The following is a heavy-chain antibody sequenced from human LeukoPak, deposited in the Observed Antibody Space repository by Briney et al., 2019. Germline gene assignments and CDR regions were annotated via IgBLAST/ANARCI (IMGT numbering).Heavy chain of an antibody. CDR3: AKDTTAWWYHRAYMDV. V-gene: IGHV3-23*01. CDR1: GFTFSSYA. CDR2: ISGSGDTT. D-gene: IGHD2-15*01. Sequence: GGSLRLSCAASGFTFSSYAMSWVRQAPGGGLEWVSAISGSGDTTYHADSVKGRFTISRDDSENRLSLQMDSLRAEDTAVYFCAKDTTAWWYHRAYMDVWGKGTTVTVSS. J-gene: IGHJ6*03.